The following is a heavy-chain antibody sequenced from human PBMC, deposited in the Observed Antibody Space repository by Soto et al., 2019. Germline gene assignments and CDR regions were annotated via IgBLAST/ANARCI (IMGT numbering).Heavy chain of an antibody. J-gene: IGHJ4*02. D-gene: IGHD1-26*01. CDR2: ISDSGVST. Sequence: PGGSLRLSCAASGFTFSNSAMSWVRQAPGKGLDWVSSISDSGVSTYYADSVKGRFTISRDNSKSTLYLQMNSLRAEDTAVYYCAKETYSGSSHLDYWGQGTLVTVSS. CDR3: AKETYSGSSHLDY. CDR1: GFTFSNSA. V-gene: IGHV3-23*01.